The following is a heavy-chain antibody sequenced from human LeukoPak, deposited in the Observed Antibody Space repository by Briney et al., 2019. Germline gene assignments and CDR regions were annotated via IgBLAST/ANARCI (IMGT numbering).Heavy chain of an antibody. Sequence: ASVKVSCKASGYTFTSYGISWVRQAPGQGLEWMGWISGYNGNTNYAQKFQGRVTMTTDTSTTTAYMELRSLRSDDTAVYYCTREATGYSWFDPWGQGTLVTVSS. CDR1: GYTFTSYG. V-gene: IGHV1-18*01. D-gene: IGHD3-9*01. CDR2: ISGYNGNT. CDR3: TREATGYSWFDP. J-gene: IGHJ5*02.